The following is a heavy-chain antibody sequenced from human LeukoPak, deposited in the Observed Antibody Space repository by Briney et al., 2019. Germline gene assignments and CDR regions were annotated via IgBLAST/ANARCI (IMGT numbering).Heavy chain of an antibody. CDR3: AKALGSIVVTASDY. Sequence: GGPLRLSCAVSGFTFNNYAMSWVPQAPGKGLEWVSAISGSGGATYFADSVKGRFTIYRDNSKNTLYLQMHSLRAEDRAVYYCAKALGSIVVTASDYWGQGTLVTVSS. V-gene: IGHV3-23*01. CDR1: GFTFNNYA. CDR2: ISGSGGAT. D-gene: IGHD5-12*01. J-gene: IGHJ4*02.